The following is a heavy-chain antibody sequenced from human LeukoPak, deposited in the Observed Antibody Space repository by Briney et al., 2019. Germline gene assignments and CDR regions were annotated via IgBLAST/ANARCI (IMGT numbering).Heavy chain of an antibody. Sequence: ASVKVSCKASGYTFTSYGISWVRQAPGQGLEWMGWISAYNGNTNYAQKLQGRVTMTTDTSTSTAYMELSSLRAEDTAIYYCAKNGDRGAYCTGGTCYPYFYYYMDVWGKGTTVTI. CDR2: ISAYNGNT. V-gene: IGHV1-18*01. D-gene: IGHD2-15*01. CDR3: AKNGDRGAYCTGGTCYPYFYYYMDV. CDR1: GYTFTSYG. J-gene: IGHJ6*03.